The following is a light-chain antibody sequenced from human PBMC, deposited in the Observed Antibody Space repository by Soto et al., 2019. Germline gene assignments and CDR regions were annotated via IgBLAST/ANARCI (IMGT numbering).Light chain of an antibody. Sequence: IVLAQSPATLSLSHGERATLSCRASQSVSSYLAWYQQKPGQPPRLLIYDASTRATGIPDRFSGSGSGTDFTLTISRLEPEDFAVYYCQHFANSITFGQGTLLEIK. J-gene: IGKJ5*01. CDR2: DAS. CDR1: QSVSSY. V-gene: IGKV3-11*01. CDR3: QHFANSIT.